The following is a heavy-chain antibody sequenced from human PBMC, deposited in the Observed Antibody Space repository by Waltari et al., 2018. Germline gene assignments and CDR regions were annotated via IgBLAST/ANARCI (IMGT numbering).Heavy chain of an antibody. V-gene: IGHV4-34*01. CDR1: GGSFSGYY. CDR3: AGGVAYYDFWSGYASTWFDP. J-gene: IGHJ5*02. Sequence: QVQLQQWGAGLLKPSETLSLTCAVYGGSFSGYYWSWIRQPPGKGLEWIGEINHSGSTNYNPSLKSRGTISVDTSKNQFSLKLSSVTAADTAVYYCAGGVAYYDFWSGYASTWFDPWGQGTLVTVSS. D-gene: IGHD3-3*01. CDR2: INHSGST.